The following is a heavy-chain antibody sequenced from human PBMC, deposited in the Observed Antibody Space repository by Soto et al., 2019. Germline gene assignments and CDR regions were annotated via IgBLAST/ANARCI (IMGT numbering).Heavy chain of an antibody. CDR2: IYYSGSA. V-gene: IGHV4-31*03. D-gene: IGHD1-7*01. J-gene: IGHJ4*02. CDR1: GGSISSGGYY. CDR3: ARSYNWNYPYFDY. Sequence: SETLSLTGTVSGGSISSGGYYWSWIRQHPGKGLEWIGYIYYSGSAYYNPSLKSRVTISVDTSKNQFSLKLSSVTAADTAVYYCARSYNWNYPYFDYWGQGTLVTVSS.